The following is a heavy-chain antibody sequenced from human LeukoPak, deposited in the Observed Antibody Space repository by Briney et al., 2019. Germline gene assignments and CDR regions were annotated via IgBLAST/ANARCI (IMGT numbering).Heavy chain of an antibody. CDR1: GGSFSGYY. V-gene: IGHV4-34*01. CDR3: ARHWRNYYGSGSYGLDY. D-gene: IGHD3-10*01. Sequence: SETLSLTCAVYGGSFSGYYWSWIRQPPGKGLEWIGEINHSGSTNYNPSLKSRVTISVDTSKNQFSLKLSSVTAADTAVYYCARHWRNYYGSGSYGLDYWGQGTLVTVSS. J-gene: IGHJ4*02. CDR2: INHSGST.